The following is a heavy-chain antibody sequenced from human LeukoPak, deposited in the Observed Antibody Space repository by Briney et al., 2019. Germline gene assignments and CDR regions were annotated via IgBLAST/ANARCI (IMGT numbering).Heavy chain of an antibody. Sequence: GGSLRLSCVASGFIFSRYEMNWVRQAPGKGLEWVSYISSSGSTIYYADSVKGRFTISRDNAKNSLYLQMNSLRAEDTAVYYCARGDYYGSGTSNWFDPWGQGTLVTVSS. CDR3: ARGDYYGSGTSNWFDP. J-gene: IGHJ5*02. V-gene: IGHV3-48*03. D-gene: IGHD3-10*01. CDR2: ISSSGSTI. CDR1: GFIFSRYE.